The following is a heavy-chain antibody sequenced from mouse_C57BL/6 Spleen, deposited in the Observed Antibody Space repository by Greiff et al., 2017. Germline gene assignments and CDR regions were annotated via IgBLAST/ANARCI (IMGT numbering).Heavy chain of an antibody. CDR1: GYTFTSYW. V-gene: IGHV1-53*01. J-gene: IGHJ2*01. CDR2: INPSNGGT. Sequence: QVQLQQPGTELVKPGASVKLSCKASGYTFTSYWMHWVKQRPGQGHEWIGNINPSNGGTNYNEKFNSKATLTVAKSTSTAYMQLSSLTSEDSAVYYCARYYGSSPYDFDYWGQGTTLTVSS. D-gene: IGHD1-1*01. CDR3: ARYYGSSPYDFDY.